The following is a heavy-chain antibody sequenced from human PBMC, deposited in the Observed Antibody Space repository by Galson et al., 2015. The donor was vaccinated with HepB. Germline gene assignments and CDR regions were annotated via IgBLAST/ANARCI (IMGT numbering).Heavy chain of an antibody. V-gene: IGHV1-18*04. Sequence: GISWVRQAPGRGLEWVGWISANSGRTTYAWRLLGRLTLTTDTSTSTGYMELRSLRSDDTAIYYCARDRSHSLDFWGQGTLVTVSS. J-gene: IGHJ4*02. CDR3: ARDRSHSLDF. D-gene: IGHD2-15*01. CDR1: G. CDR2: ISANSGRT.